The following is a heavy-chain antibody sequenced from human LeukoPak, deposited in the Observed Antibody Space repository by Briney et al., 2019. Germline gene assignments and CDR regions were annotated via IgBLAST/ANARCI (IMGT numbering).Heavy chain of an antibody. J-gene: IGHJ4*02. D-gene: IGHD3-22*01. Sequence: PSETLSLTCDVHGEFFSGFYWGWIRQPPGKGLEWIGSIYYSGSTYYNPSLKSRVTISVDTSKNQFSLKLSSVTAADTAVYYCARAYYYDSPPDYWGQGTLVTVSS. CDR3: ARAYYYDSPPDY. CDR1: GEFFSGFY. V-gene: IGHV4-39*07. CDR2: IYYSGST.